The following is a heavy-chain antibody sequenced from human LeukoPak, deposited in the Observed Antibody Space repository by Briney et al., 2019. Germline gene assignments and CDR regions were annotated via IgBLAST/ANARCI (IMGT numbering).Heavy chain of an antibody. Sequence: ASVKVSCKASGYTFTSYDINWVRQATGQGLEWMGWMNPNSGNTGYAQKFQGRVTMTRNTSISTAYMELSSLRSEDTAVYYCARVGGRRAAAARFLNWFDPWGQGTLVTVSS. D-gene: IGHD4-23*01. J-gene: IGHJ5*02. V-gene: IGHV1-8*01. CDR2: MNPNSGNT. CDR1: GYTFTSYD. CDR3: ARVGGRRAAAARFLNWFDP.